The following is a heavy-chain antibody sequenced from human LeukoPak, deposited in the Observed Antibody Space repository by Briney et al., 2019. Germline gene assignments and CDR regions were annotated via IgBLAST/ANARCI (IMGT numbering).Heavy chain of an antibody. J-gene: IGHJ6*03. CDR3: ARGEILAGYYMDV. CDR1: DDSITSNDHY. CDR2: MYYSGRT. V-gene: IGHV4-30-4*01. D-gene: IGHD3-9*01. Sequence: SETLSLTCTVSDDSITSNDHYWSWIRQPPGKGLEWIGYMYYSGRTFFNPSLKSRLTISVDTSKNQFSLKLSSVTAADTAVYYCARGEILAGYYMDVWGKGTSVSVSS.